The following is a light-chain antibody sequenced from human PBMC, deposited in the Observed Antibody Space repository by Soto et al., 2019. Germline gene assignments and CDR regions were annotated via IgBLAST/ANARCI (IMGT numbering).Light chain of an antibody. CDR3: QRTYNAPLT. J-gene: IGKJ4*01. Sequence: DIVMTQSPDSLAVSLGERATINCNSSQSVLYSSNNKNYVTWYQHKPGQPPKLLIYWASTRESGVPDRFSGSGSGTDFTLTISGLQAEDVATYYGQRTYNAPLTFGGGTKVDIK. V-gene: IGKV4-1*01. CDR2: WAS. CDR1: QSVLYSSNNKNY.